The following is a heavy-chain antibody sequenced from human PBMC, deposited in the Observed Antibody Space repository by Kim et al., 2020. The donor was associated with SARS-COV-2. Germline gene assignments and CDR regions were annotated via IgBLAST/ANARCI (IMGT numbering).Heavy chain of an antibody. D-gene: IGHD3-3*01. CDR1: GYTLTELS. CDR3: ATIYDFWSGWNY. J-gene: IGHJ4*02. CDR2: FDPEDGET. Sequence: ASVKVSCKVSGYTLTELSMHWVRQAPGKGLEWMGGFDPEDGETIYAQKFQGRVTMTEDTSTDTAYMELSSLRSEDTAVYYCATIYDFWSGWNYWGQGTLVTVSS. V-gene: IGHV1-24*01.